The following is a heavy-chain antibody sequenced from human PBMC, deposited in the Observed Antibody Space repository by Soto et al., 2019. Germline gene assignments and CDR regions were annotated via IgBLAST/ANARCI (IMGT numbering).Heavy chain of an antibody. D-gene: IGHD1-20*01. V-gene: IGHV4-31*03. J-gene: IGHJ4*02. CDR2: IYYTGST. CDR3: ATVGGNWNYVDH. CDR1: GGSISSGGYY. Sequence: SETLSLTCTVSGGSISSGGYYWSWIRQHPEKGLEWIGYIYYTGSTYYNPSLKSRVTMSVDTSKNQFSLKLSSVTAADTAIYYCATVGGNWNYVDHWGQGTPVTVSS.